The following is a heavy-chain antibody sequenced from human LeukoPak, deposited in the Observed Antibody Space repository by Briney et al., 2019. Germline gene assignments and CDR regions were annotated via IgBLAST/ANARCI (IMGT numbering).Heavy chain of an antibody. CDR3: ARGDCTNGVCSAFDY. CDR2: ISYDGSNK. D-gene: IGHD2-8*01. CDR1: GFTFSSYA. V-gene: IGHV3-30*04. J-gene: IGHJ4*02. Sequence: PGGSLRLSCAASGFTFSSYAMHWVRQAPGKGLEWVAVISYDGSNKYYADSVKGRFTISRDNSKNTLYLQMNSLRSEDMAVYYCARGDCTNGVCSAFDYWGQGTLVTVSS.